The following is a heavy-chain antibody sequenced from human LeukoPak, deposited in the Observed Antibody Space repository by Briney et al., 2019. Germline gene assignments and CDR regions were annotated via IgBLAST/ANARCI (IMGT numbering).Heavy chain of an antibody. D-gene: IGHD4-11*01. CDR3: AKILPDTVTADY. V-gene: IGHV3-30*18. J-gene: IGHJ4*02. Sequence: GGSLRLSCAASGFTFSSYGMYWVRQAPGKGLEWVAVISYDGSNKYYADSVKGRFTISRDNSKNTLYLQMNSLRAEDTAVYYCAKILPDTVTADYWGQGTLVAVSS. CDR1: GFTFSSYG. CDR2: ISYDGSNK.